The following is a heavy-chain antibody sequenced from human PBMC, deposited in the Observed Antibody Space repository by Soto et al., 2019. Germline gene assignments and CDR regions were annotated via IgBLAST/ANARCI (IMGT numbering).Heavy chain of an antibody. V-gene: IGHV3-30*03. CDR1: GFTFSSYG. CDR3: GYDSSGYYYGDGAFDI. J-gene: IGHJ3*02. Sequence: GGALRLSCAASGFTFSSYGMHWVRQAPGKGLEWVAVISYDGSNKYYADSVKGRFTISRDNSKNTLYLQVNSLRAEDTAVYYCGYDSSGYYYGDGAFDIRGQGTMV. D-gene: IGHD3-22*01. CDR2: ISYDGSNK.